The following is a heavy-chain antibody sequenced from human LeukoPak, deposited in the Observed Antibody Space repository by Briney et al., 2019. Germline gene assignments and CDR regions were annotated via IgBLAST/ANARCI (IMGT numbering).Heavy chain of an antibody. Sequence: SETLSLTCTVSSGSISSGGYYWSWIRQPAGKGLEWIGRIFNSGTTHYNPSLQSRVTLSVDTSRNQFSLKVSSVTAADTAVYYCARAVVYDNRDYWGQGTLVTVSS. CDR2: IFNSGTT. CDR1: SGSISSGGYY. V-gene: IGHV4-61*02. CDR3: ARAVVYDNRDY. J-gene: IGHJ4*02. D-gene: IGHD2-8*02.